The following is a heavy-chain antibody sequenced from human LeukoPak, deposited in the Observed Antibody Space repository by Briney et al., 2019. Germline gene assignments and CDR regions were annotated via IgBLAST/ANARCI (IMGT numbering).Heavy chain of an antibody. CDR1: GGSISSSSYY. J-gene: IGHJ4*02. CDR2: IYYSGST. Sequence: SETLSLTCTVSGGSISSSSYYWGWIRQPPGKGLEWIGSIYYSGSTYYNPSLKSRVTISVDTSKNQFSLKLNSVTAADTAVYYCARNPYYYDSSGHFDYWGQGTLVTVSS. CDR3: ARNPYYYDSSGHFDY. D-gene: IGHD3-22*01. V-gene: IGHV4-39*07.